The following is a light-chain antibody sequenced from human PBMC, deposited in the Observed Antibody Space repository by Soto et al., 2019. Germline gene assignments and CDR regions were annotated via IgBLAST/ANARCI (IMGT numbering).Light chain of an antibody. CDR2: RAS. CDR1: QTISRS. Sequence: DIPLTQSPSSLSESVGDRVNITCRASQTISRSLNWYQQKPGRAPKLLIFRASTLQSGVPSRFSGGGSGTDFTLTINRLQPEDFATYYCQQSYSHLITFGQGTRLEIK. J-gene: IGKJ5*01. V-gene: IGKV1-39*01. CDR3: QQSYSHLIT.